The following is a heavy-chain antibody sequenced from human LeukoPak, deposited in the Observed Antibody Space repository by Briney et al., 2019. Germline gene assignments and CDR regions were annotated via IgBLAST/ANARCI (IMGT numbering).Heavy chain of an antibody. V-gene: IGHV3-7*01. J-gene: IGHJ6*02. CDR1: GFTFSSYW. CDR2: IKQDGSEK. CDR3: ARDLGTPSYYDFWSGYYTYFNYYYYGMDV. Sequence: HTGGSLRLSGAASGFTFSSYWMSWVRQAPGKGLEWVANIKQDGSEKYYVDSVKGRFTISRDNAKNSLYLQMNSLRAEDTAVYYCARDLGTPSYYDFWSGYYTYFNYYYYGMDVWGQGTTVTVSS. D-gene: IGHD3-3*01.